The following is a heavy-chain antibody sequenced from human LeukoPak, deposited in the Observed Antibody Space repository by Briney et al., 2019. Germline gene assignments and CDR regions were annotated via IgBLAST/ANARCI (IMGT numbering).Heavy chain of an antibody. CDR3: AGGTMVRGVITVDY. CDR2: IYYSGST. D-gene: IGHD3-10*01. Sequence: SETLSLTCAVYGGSFSGYYRSWIRQPPGKALEWIGYIYYSGSTNYNPSLKSRVTISVDTSKNQFSLKLSSVTAADTTVYYCAGGTMVRGVITVDYWGQGTLVTVSS. J-gene: IGHJ4*02. V-gene: IGHV4-34*11. CDR1: GGSFSGYY.